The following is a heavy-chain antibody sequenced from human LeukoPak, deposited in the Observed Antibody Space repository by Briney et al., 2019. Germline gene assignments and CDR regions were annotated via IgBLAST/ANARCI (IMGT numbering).Heavy chain of an antibody. Sequence: PSETLSLTCTVSGGSISSYYWSWIRQPPGKGLEWIGYIYYSGSTNYNPSLKSRVTISVDTSKNQFSLKLSSVTAADTAVYYCARGRRYYDFWSGYYTPVLFDYWGQGTLVTVSS. J-gene: IGHJ4*02. CDR3: ARGRRYYDFWSGYYTPVLFDY. CDR2: IYYSGST. V-gene: IGHV4-59*12. D-gene: IGHD3-3*01. CDR1: GGSISSYY.